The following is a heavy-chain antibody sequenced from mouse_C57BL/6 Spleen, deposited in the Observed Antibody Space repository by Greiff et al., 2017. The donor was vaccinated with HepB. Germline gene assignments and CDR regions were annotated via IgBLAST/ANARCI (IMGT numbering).Heavy chain of an antibody. V-gene: IGHV1-19*01. J-gene: IGHJ2*01. CDR1: GYTFTDYY. CDR3: ARGSGSCDY. Sequence: DVKLQESGPVLVKPGASVKMSCKASGYTFTDYYMNWVKQSHGKSLEWIGVINPYNGGTSYNQKFKGKATLTVDKSSSTAYMELNSLTSEDSAVYYCARGSGSCDYWGQGTTLTVSS. D-gene: IGHD4-1*01. CDR2: INPYNGGT.